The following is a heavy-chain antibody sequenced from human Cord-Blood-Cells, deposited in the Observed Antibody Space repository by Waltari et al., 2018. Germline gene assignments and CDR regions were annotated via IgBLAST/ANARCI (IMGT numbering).Heavy chain of an antibody. CDR2: MNTNSGNT. J-gene: IGHJ6*03. V-gene: IGHV1-8*03. CDR1: GYTFTSYD. CDR3: ARGYWNYYYYYYMDV. Sequence: QVQLVQSGAEVKKPGASVKVSCKASGYTFTSYDINWVRQDTGQGLEWMGWMNTNSGNTGYAQKFQGRVTITRNTSISTAYMELSSLRSEDTAVYYCARGYWNYYYYYYMDVWGKGTTVTVSS. D-gene: IGHD1-1*01.